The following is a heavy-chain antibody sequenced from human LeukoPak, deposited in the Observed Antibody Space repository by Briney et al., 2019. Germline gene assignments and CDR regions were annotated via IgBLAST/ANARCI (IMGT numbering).Heavy chain of an antibody. D-gene: IGHD2-2*01. CDR2: IIPIFGTA. CDR3: ATSFRYCSITSCRAFDI. Sequence: SVKVSCKASGGTFSSYAISWVRQAPGQGLEWMGGIIPIFGTANYAQKFQGRVTITADESTSTAYMELSSLRSEDTAVYYCATSFRYCSITSCRAFDIWRQGTMVTVSS. CDR1: GGTFSSYA. V-gene: IGHV1-69*13. J-gene: IGHJ3*02.